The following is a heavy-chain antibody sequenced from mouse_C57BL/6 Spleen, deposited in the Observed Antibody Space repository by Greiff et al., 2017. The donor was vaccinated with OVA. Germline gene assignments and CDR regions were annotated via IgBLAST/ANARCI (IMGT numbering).Heavy chain of an antibody. J-gene: IGHJ2*01. CDR2: IYPRSGNT. V-gene: IGHV1-81*01. CDR1: GYAFTSSG. CDR3: AREGFFDD. Sequence: VKLQESGAELVRPGASVKLSCKASGYAFTSSGISWVKQRTGQGLEWIGQIYPRSGNTYYNEKFKGKATLTADKSSSTAYMQLRSLTSVDSAVYFCAREGFFDDWGKGTTVTVSS.